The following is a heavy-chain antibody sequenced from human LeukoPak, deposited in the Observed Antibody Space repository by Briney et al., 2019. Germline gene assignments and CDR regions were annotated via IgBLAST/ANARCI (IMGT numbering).Heavy chain of an antibody. V-gene: IGHV4-34*01. CDR1: GVSFTDNF. J-gene: IGHJ4*02. CDR3: ARIFGRAYYFDY. D-gene: IGHD3-3*01. CDR2: IYYSGST. Sequence: PSETLSLTCAVYGVSFTDNFWTWIRQPPGKGLEWIGSIYYSGSTYYNPSLKSRVTISVDTSKNQFSLKLSSVTAADTAVYYCARIFGRAYYFDYWGQGTLVTVSS.